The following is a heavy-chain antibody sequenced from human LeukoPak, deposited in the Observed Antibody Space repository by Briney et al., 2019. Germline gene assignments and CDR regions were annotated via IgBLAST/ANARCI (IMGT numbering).Heavy chain of an antibody. V-gene: IGHV3-23*01. D-gene: IGHD1-26*01. CDR1: GFTFSSYA. J-gene: IGHJ4*02. Sequence: GGSLRLSCAASGFTFSSYAMSWVRQAPEKGLEWVSTISGSGGGTYYADSVKGWSTISRDDSKNTLYLQKNSLRAEDTAVYYCVKDVGRYRNNCFDYWGQGTLVTVSS. CDR3: VKDVGRYRNNCFDY. CDR2: ISGSGGGT.